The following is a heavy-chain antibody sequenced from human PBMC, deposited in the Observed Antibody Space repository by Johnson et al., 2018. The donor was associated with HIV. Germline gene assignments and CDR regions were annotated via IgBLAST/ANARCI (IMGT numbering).Heavy chain of an antibody. CDR3: ARDKGIAAATMIVVGGAYDAFDI. D-gene: IGHD3-22*01. V-gene: IGHV3-13*01. Sequence: EVQLVESGGGLVQPGGSLRLSCAASGFTFSSYDMHWVRQATGKGLEWVSAIGTAGDTYYPGSVKGRFTISRENAKNSLYLQMNSLRAEDTAVYYCARDKGIAAATMIVVGGAYDAFDIWGQGTMVTVSS. CDR1: GFTFSSYD. J-gene: IGHJ3*02. CDR2: IGTAGDT.